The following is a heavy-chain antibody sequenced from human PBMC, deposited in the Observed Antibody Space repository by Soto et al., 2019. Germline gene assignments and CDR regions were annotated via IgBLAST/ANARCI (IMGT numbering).Heavy chain of an antibody. Sequence: PSETLSLTCAVYGGSFSGYYWSWIRQPPGKGLEWIGEINHSGSTNYNPSLKNRVTISVDTSKNQFSLKLSSVTAADTAVYYCARGPYDYIWGSYRYYFDYWGQGTLVTVSS. J-gene: IGHJ4*02. CDR2: INHSGST. D-gene: IGHD3-16*02. CDR3: ARGPYDYIWGSYRYYFDY. CDR1: GGSFSGYY. V-gene: IGHV4-34*01.